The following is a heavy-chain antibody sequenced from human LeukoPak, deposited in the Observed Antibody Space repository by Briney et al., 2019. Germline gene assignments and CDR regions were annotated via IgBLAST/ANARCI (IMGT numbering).Heavy chain of an antibody. Sequence: GASVKVSCKASGYTFTSYYMHWVRQAPGQGLEWMGIINPSGGSTSYAQKFQGRVTMTTDTSTSTAYMELRSLRSDDTAVYYCARAGPLTTEISYMDVWGKGTTVTVSS. J-gene: IGHJ6*03. CDR1: GYTFTSYY. V-gene: IGHV1-46*01. CDR3: ARAGPLTTEISYMDV. D-gene: IGHD4-11*01. CDR2: INPSGGST.